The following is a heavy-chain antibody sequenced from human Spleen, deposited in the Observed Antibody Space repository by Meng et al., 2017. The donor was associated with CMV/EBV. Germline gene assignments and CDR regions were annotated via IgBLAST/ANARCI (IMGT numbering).Heavy chain of an antibody. D-gene: IGHD3-10*01. CDR2: INIDGSST. Sequence: SGFSFSSYWMHWVRPAPGKGLVWVSRINIDGSSTTYADSVEGRFTISRDNAKSTLYLQMNGLRAEDTAIYYCARGTYGYQMIYGPDYWGQGTLVTVSS. V-gene: IGHV3-74*01. J-gene: IGHJ4*02. CDR1: GFSFSSYW. CDR3: ARGTYGYQMIYGPDY.